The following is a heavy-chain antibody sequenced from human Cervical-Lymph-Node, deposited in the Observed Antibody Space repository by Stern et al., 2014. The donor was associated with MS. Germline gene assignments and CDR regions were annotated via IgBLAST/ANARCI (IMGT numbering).Heavy chain of an antibody. J-gene: IGHJ4*02. Sequence: EVQLVESGAEVKKPGESLKISCKLYGYRFTIYYIAWVRQMPGKGLEWMGVIYPYDSDTTSSPSFQGQVTISADKSIPTAYLQWSSLRASDTAMYYCARHVQGFDYWGQGTPVTVSS. CDR3: ARHVQGFDY. CDR2: IYPYDSDT. V-gene: IGHV5-51*01. CDR1: GYRFTIYY.